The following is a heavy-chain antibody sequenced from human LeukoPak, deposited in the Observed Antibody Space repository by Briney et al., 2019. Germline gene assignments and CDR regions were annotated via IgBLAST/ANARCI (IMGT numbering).Heavy chain of an antibody. Sequence: SETLSLTCTVSGGSISSDYWSWIRQPPPKGLEWIGYIYYSGSTNSNPSLKSRVTISVDTSKNQFSLKLNSVTAADTAVYYCARDHSSGWYRGAFDIWGQGTMVTVSS. J-gene: IGHJ3*02. CDR1: GGSISSDY. CDR3: ARDHSSGWYRGAFDI. V-gene: IGHV4-59*01. CDR2: IYYSGST. D-gene: IGHD6-19*01.